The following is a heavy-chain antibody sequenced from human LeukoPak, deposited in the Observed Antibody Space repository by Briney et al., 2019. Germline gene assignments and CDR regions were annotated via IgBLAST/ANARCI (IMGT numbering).Heavy chain of an antibody. V-gene: IGHV1-18*01. J-gene: IGHJ3*02. CDR1: GYTFTSYG. CDR2: ISAYNGNT. Sequence: ASVKVSCKASGYTFTSYGISWVRQAPGQGREGMGWISAYNGNTNYAQKLQGRVTMTTDTTKSTAYMELRSLRSDDTAVYYCARFDSSGGNAFDIWGQGTMVTVSS. D-gene: IGHD3-22*01. CDR3: ARFDSSGGNAFDI.